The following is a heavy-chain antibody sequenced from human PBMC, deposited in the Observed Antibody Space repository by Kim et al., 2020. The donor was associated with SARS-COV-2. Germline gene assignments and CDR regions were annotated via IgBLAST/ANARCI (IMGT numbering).Heavy chain of an antibody. CDR3: ARGSSTYDD. V-gene: IGHV3-53*01. D-gene: IGHD6-19*01. J-gene: IGHJ4*02. Sequence: GGKEYYSDSVKGRFTISADNAKNLVYLQMNSLRVDDTAVYYCARGSSTYDDWGQGTLVIVSS. CDR2: GGKE.